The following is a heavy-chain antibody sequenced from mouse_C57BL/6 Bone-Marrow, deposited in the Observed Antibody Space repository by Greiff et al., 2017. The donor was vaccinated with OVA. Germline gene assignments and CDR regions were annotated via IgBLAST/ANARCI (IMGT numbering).Heavy chain of an antibody. CDR2: IYPGNSDT. CDR1: GYTFTSYW. D-gene: IGHD5-5*01. Sequence: SGTVLARPGASVKMSCKTSGYTFTSYWMHWVKQRPGQGLEWIGAIYPGNSDTSYNQKFKGKAKLTAVTSASTAYMELSSLTNEDSAVYYCTKAPIYLVFSWFAYWGQGTLVTVSA. J-gene: IGHJ3*01. V-gene: IGHV1-5*01. CDR3: TKAPIYLVFSWFAY.